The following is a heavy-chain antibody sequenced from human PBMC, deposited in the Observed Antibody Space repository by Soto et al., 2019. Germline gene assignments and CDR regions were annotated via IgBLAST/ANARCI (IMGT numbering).Heavy chain of an antibody. CDR1: GFAFSSNW. J-gene: IGHJ4*02. CDR2: INPDGSMK. CDR3: ARWLSGSYMD. Sequence: GGSLRLSCAASGFAFSSNWMTWFRQAPGKGLEWLANINPDGSMKYYVDSVKGRFTISRDNARNSLYLHVNSLRAEDTAVYYCARWLSGSYMDWGQGTLVTVSS. V-gene: IGHV3-7*03. D-gene: IGHD1-26*01.